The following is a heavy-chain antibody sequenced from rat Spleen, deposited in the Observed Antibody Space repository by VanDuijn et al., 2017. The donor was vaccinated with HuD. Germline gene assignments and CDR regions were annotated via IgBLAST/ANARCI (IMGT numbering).Heavy chain of an antibody. CDR1: GFIFSEYN. J-gene: IGHJ1*01. CDR2: IIYDGSRT. Sequence: EVQLVESGGGLVQPGRSLKLSCAASGFIFSEYNMAWVRQAPKKGLEWVATIIYDGSRTYYRDSVKGRFTISRDNAKSTLYLQMDSLRSEDTATYYCTTGTIAAPYWYFDFWGPGTMVTVSS. D-gene: IGHD1-2*01. V-gene: IGHV5S10*01. CDR3: TTGTIAAPYWYFDF.